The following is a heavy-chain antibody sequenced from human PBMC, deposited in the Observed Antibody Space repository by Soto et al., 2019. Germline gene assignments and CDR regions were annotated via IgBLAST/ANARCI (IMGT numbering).Heavy chain of an antibody. CDR1: GGSISSSYW. D-gene: IGHD3-3*01. CDR3: VTSLNYDFWRDGGRHYYFDY. Sequence: QVQLQESGPGLVTPSGTLSLTCAVSGGSISSSYWWNWVRQPPGKGLEWIGKIYHSGSTNYHPSLKNRVTISVDKSNNQFSLRLSSVTAADTAVYFCVTSLNYDFWRDGGRHYYFDYWGQGTLVTVSS. V-gene: IGHV4-4*02. J-gene: IGHJ4*02. CDR2: IYHSGST.